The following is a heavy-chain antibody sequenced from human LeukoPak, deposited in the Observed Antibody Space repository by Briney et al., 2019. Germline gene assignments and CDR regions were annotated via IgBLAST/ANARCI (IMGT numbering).Heavy chain of an antibody. D-gene: IGHD3-10*01. Sequence: GGSLRLSCAASGFTFSSYGMHWVRQAPGKGLEWVAFIRYDGSNKYYADSVKGRFTISRDNSKNTLYLQMNSLRAEDTAVYYCAKASPMVRGVPIDYWGQGTLVTVSS. CDR1: GFTFSSYG. J-gene: IGHJ4*02. V-gene: IGHV3-30*02. CDR3: AKASPMVRGVPIDY. CDR2: IRYDGSNK.